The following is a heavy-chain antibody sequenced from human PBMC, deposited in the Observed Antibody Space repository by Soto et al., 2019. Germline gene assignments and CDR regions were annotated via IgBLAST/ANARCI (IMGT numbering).Heavy chain of an antibody. Sequence: PSETLSLTCAVYGGSLSDNYWSWIRQPPGKGLEWLGEINHSGSTNHNPSLKSRVTILADTSKKQFSLKLSSVTAADTAVYYCARGRGEIQGPWGQGTLVTVSS. CDR3: ARGRGEIQGP. J-gene: IGHJ5*02. CDR1: GGSLSDNY. CDR2: INHSGST. V-gene: IGHV4-34*01. D-gene: IGHD3-16*01.